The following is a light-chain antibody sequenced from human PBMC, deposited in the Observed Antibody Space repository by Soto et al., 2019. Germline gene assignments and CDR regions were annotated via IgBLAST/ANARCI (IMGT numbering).Light chain of an antibody. J-gene: IGKJ4*01. CDR1: QGISIW. Sequence: DIQMTQSPSSVSASVGDRVTITCRASQGISIWLAWYQHKPGKAPKLLIYAASSLKTGVPSRFSGSGAWREFHLTISSLQPEDFATYYCQQANSFPVTFGGGTKVEIK. V-gene: IGKV1-12*01. CDR3: QQANSFPVT. CDR2: AAS.